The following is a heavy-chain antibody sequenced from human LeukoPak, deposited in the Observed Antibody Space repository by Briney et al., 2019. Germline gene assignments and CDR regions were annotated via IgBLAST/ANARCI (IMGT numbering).Heavy chain of an antibody. V-gene: IGHV4-34*01. D-gene: IGHD5-18*01. J-gene: IGHJ6*04. CDR3: ARVRYSYGYSKDV. Sequence: ASETLSLTCAVYGGSFSGYYWSWIRQPPGKGLEWIGEINHSGSTNYNPSLKSRVTISVDTSKNQFSLKLSSVTAADTAVYYCARVRYSYGYSKDVWGKGTTVTVSS. CDR1: GGSFSGYY. CDR2: INHSGST.